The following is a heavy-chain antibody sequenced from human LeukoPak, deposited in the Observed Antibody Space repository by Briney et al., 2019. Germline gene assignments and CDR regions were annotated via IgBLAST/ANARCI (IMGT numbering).Heavy chain of an antibody. CDR1: GGSISSYY. D-gene: IGHD3-10*01. CDR2: IYYSGST. V-gene: IGHV4-59*01. Sequence: ETSETLSLTCAVPGGSISSYYWSWIRQPPGKGLEWIGYIYYSGSTNYNPSLKSRVTISVDTSKNQFSLKLSSVTAADTAVYYCARGPKNYYGSGPFLIWYFDLWGRGTLVTVSS. J-gene: IGHJ2*01. CDR3: ARGPKNYYGSGPFLIWYFDL.